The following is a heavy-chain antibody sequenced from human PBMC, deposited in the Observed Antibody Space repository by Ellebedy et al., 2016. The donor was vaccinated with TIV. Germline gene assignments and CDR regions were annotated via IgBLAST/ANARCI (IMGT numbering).Heavy chain of an antibody. J-gene: IGHJ4*02. CDR1: GFTFDNFA. D-gene: IGHD6-19*01. CDR3: AKDPGKYGWNSEY. Sequence: PGGSLRLSCATSGFTFDNFAMRWFRHAPGKGLEWVSAITGSGDRTFYADSVKGRFTVSRDTSKNTLYLQMNSRRAEETAIYYFAKDPGKYGWNSEYWGQGNQVTVSS. CDR2: ITGSGDRT. V-gene: IGHV3-23*01.